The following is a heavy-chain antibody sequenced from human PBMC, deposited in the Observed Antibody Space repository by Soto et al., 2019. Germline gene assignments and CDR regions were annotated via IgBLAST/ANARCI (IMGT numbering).Heavy chain of an antibody. CDR1: GFAFSSYS. D-gene: IGHD6-13*01. Sequence: GGSLRLSCAASGFAFSSYSMNWVRQAPGKGLEWVSDISSSGSTIYYADSVKGRFTISRDNAKNSLYLQMNSLRAEDTAVYYCARDPLPYSSSWHFQHWGQGTLVTVSS. CDR2: ISSSGSTI. CDR3: ARDPLPYSSSWHFQH. J-gene: IGHJ1*01. V-gene: IGHV3-48*01.